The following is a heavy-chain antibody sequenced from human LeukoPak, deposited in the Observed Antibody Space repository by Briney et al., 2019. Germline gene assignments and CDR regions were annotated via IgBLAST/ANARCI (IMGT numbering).Heavy chain of an antibody. V-gene: IGHV1-3*01. J-gene: IGHJ4*02. CDR3: ARDVTGTLDY. CDR2: INAGNGNT. D-gene: IGHD1-7*01. CDR1: GFTFTSYA. Sequence: PGGSLRLSCAASGFTFTSYAMHWVRKAPGQRLEWMGWINAGNGNTKYSQKFQGRVTITRDTSASTAYMELSSLRSEDTAVYYCARDVTGTLDYWGQGTLVTVSS.